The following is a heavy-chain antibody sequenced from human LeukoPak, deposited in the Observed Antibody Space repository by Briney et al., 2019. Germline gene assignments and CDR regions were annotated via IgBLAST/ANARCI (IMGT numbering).Heavy chain of an antibody. D-gene: IGHD3-3*01. CDR2: ISGSGGST. CDR3: AKGAQAVDFWSGYSDY. Sequence: ETLSLTCAVYGGSFSGYYWSWIRQPPGKGLEWVSAISGSGGSTYYADSVKGRFTISRDNSKNTLYLQMNSLRAEDTAVYYCAKGAQAVDFWSGYSDYWGQGTLVTVSS. V-gene: IGHV3-23*01. CDR1: GGSFSGYY. J-gene: IGHJ4*02.